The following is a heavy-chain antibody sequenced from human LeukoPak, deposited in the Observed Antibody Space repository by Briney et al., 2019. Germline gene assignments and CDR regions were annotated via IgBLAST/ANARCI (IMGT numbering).Heavy chain of an antibody. Sequence: GGSLGLSCAASGLTFRRDWMSWVRQAPGKGLEWVAMIKQDGSDKYYVDSVKGRFTISSDNTRNSLNLQMSSLRAEDTAVYYCATLDTAMVTNFGYWGQGTLVTVSS. CDR1: GLTFRRDW. J-gene: IGHJ4*02. V-gene: IGHV3-7*01. CDR3: ATLDTAMVTNFGY. D-gene: IGHD5-18*01. CDR2: IKQDGSDK.